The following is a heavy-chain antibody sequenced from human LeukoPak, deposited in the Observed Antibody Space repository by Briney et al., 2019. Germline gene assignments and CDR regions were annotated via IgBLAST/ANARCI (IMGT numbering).Heavy chain of an antibody. Sequence: GASVKVSCKASGYTFTSYDINWVRQATGQGLEWMGWMNPNSGNTGYAQKFQGRVTITRNTSISTAYMELSSLRSEDTAVYYCASTTCSGGSCYLDYWGQGTLVTVSS. V-gene: IGHV1-8*03. CDR2: MNPNSGNT. J-gene: IGHJ4*02. CDR3: ASTTCSGGSCYLDY. CDR1: GYTFTSYD. D-gene: IGHD2-15*01.